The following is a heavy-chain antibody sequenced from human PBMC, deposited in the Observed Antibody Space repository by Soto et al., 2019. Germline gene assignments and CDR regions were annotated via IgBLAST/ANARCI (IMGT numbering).Heavy chain of an antibody. J-gene: IGHJ5*02. CDR3: ASAGPYDYVWGSYPPFDP. CDR2: IIPIFGTA. V-gene: IGHV1-69*13. CDR1: GGTFSSYS. Sequence: SVKVSCKASGGTFSSYSISWARQAPGQGLEWMGGIIPIFGTANYAQRFQGRVTITADESTSTAYMELSSLRSEDTAVYYCASAGPYDYVWGSYPPFDPWGQGTLVTVSS. D-gene: IGHD3-16*02.